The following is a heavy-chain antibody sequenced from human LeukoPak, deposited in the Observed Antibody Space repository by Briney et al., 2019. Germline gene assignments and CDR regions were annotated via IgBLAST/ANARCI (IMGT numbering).Heavy chain of an antibody. V-gene: IGHV3-21*01. CDR2: ISSSSSYI. Sequence: GGSLRLSCAASGFTFSSYSMNWVRQAPGKGLEWVSSISSSSSYIYYADSVKGRFTISRDNAKNSLYLQMNSLRAEDTAVYYCARDLGSSWKSDYWGQGTLVTVSS. CDR1: GFTFSSYS. CDR3: ARDLGSSWKSDY. J-gene: IGHJ4*02. D-gene: IGHD6-13*01.